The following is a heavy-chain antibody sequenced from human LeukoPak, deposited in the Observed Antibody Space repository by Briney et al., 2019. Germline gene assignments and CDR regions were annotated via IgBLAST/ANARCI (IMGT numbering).Heavy chain of an antibody. CDR3: ARAGLPTGGYSSGWWLNGFDP. CDR1: GYPFTMYY. J-gene: IGHJ5*02. Sequence: GASVKVSCEASGYPFTMYYVHWLRQPPGQGLEWMGVFNPNGDSANYAETFQGRVIMTSDRSTSTVFMELTSLTSDDTAVYYCARAGLPTGGYSSGWWLNGFDPWGQGTLVTVSS. D-gene: IGHD6-19*01. V-gene: IGHV1-46*01. CDR2: FNPNGDSA.